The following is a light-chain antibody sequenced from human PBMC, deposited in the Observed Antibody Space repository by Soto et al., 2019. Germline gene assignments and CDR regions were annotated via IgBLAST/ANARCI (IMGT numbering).Light chain of an antibody. CDR2: SNN. V-gene: IGLV1-47*02. Sequence: QSALTQPPSAPGTPGQRVTISCSGSSSNIGSNYVYWYQQLPGTAPKLLIYSNNQRPSGVPDRFSGSKSGTSASLAISGLRSEDEADYYCAAWDDSLSGWVFGGGTKVTVL. CDR1: SSNIGSNY. CDR3: AAWDDSLSGWV. J-gene: IGLJ3*02.